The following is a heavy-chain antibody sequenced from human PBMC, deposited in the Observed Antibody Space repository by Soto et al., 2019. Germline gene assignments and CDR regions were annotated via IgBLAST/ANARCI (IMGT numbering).Heavy chain of an antibody. CDR3: AKDWALNYYDSSGYYLAYFDY. V-gene: IGHV3-23*01. J-gene: IGHJ4*02. CDR1: GFTFSSYA. Sequence: GGSLRLSCAASGFTFSSYAMSWVRQAPGKGLEWVSAISGSGGSTYYADSVKGRFTISRDNSKNTLYLQMNSLRAEDTAVYYCAKDWALNYYDSSGYYLAYFDYRGQGTLVPVSS. D-gene: IGHD3-22*01. CDR2: ISGSGGST.